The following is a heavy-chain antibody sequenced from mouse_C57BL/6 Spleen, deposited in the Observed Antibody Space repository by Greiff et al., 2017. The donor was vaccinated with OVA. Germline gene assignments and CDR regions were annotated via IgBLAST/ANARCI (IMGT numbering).Heavy chain of an antibody. D-gene: IGHD2-1*01. CDR3: ARSKVYYGNSYGMDY. CDR1: GYTFTSYW. J-gene: IGHJ4*01. Sequence: VQLQQPGAELVKPGASVKVSCKASGYTFTSYWMHWVKQRPGQGLEWIGRIHPSDSDTNYNQKFKGKATLTVDKPSSTAYMQLSSLTSEDSAVYYGARSKVYYGNSYGMDYWGQGTSVTVSS. V-gene: IGHV1-74*01. CDR2: IHPSDSDT.